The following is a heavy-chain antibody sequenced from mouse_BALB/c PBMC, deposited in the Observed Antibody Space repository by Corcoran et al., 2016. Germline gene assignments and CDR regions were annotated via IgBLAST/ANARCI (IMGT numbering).Heavy chain of an antibody. V-gene: IGHV1S136*01. CDR3: ARDGNYVREYVDY. CDR1: GYTFTSYV. J-gene: IGHJ2*01. CDR2: INPYNDGT. Sequence: EVQLQQSGPELVKPGASVKISCKASGYTFTSYVMPWVKQKPGQGLEWIGYINPYNDGTKYNEKFKGKATLTSDKSSSTAYMELRSLTSEDSAVYYWARDGNYVREYVDYWGQGTTLTVSS. D-gene: IGHD2-1*01.